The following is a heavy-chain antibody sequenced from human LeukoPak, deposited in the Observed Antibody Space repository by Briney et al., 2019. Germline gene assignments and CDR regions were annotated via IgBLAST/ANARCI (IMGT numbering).Heavy chain of an antibody. D-gene: IGHD6-6*01. CDR3: ARLPIAARPGTGDY. Sequence: PSETLSLTCTVSGGSISSYYWSWIRQPPGKGLEWIGYIYYSGSTDYNPSLKSRVTISVDTPKNQFSLKLSSVTAADTAVYYCARLPIAARPGTGDYWGQGTLVTVSS. J-gene: IGHJ4*02. CDR1: GGSISSYY. CDR2: IYYSGST. V-gene: IGHV4-59*08.